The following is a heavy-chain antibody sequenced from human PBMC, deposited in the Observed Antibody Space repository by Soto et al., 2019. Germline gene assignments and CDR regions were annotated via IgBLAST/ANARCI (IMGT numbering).Heavy chain of an antibody. V-gene: IGHV3-23*01. Sequence: EVQLLESGGGLVQPGGSLRLSCAASGFTFSSYAMSWVRQAPGKGLEWVSAISGSGGSTYYADSVKGRFTISRDNSKNTLYLQMNSLRAEDTAVYYCARGSSSWYVSFDYWGQGILVTVSS. CDR3: ARGSSSWYVSFDY. J-gene: IGHJ4*02. CDR1: GFTFSSYA. CDR2: ISGSGGST. D-gene: IGHD6-13*01.